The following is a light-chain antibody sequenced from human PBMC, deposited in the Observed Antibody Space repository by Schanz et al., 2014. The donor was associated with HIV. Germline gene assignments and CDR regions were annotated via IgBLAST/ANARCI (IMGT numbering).Light chain of an antibody. CDR3: SSYTSSSTLVV. J-gene: IGLJ2*01. Sequence: QSALTQPASVSGSPGQSITISCTGTSSDVGIYNLVSWYQQHPGKAPKLMIYEDSKRPSGVSNRFSGSKSGNTASLTISGLQAEDEAEYYCSSYTSSSTLVVFGGGTKLTVL. CDR2: EDS. V-gene: IGLV2-14*02. CDR1: SSDVGIYNL.